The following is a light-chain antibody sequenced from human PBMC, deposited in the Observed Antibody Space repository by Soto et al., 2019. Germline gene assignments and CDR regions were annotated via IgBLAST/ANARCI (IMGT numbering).Light chain of an antibody. CDR2: AAS. J-gene: IGKJ3*01. Sequence: SHTTNAPSSLSAPVRVSATITCXESQSITSYLNWYQQKPGKAPKLLIYAASNLQSGVPSRFSGSGSGTDFTLTITSLQAEDFATYHCQQAYNFPFTFGPGTMVDVK. V-gene: IGKV1-39*01. CDR1: QSITSY. CDR3: QQAYNFPFT.